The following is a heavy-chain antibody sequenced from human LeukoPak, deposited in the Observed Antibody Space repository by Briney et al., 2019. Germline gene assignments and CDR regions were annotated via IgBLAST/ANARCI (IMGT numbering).Heavy chain of an antibody. V-gene: IGHV1-18*01. J-gene: IGHJ4*02. D-gene: IGHD3-3*01. Sequence: ASVKVSCKASGYTFTSYGISWVRQAPGQGLEWMGWISAYNGNTNYAQKLQGRVTMTTDTSTSTAYMELRSLRSDDTAVYYCARRPRYYDFWSGYSVPDDYWGQGTLVTASS. CDR1: GYTFTSYG. CDR3: ARRPRYYDFWSGYSVPDDY. CDR2: ISAYNGNT.